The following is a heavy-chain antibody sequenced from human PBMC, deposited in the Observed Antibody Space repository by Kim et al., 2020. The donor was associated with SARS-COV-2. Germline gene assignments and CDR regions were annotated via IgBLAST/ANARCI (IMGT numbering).Heavy chain of an antibody. D-gene: IGHD1-26*01. CDR1: GFTFSSYW. Sequence: GGSLRLSCAASGFTFSSYWMHWVRQAPGKGLVWVSRINSDGGTTSYADSVKGRFTISRDNAKSTLYLQMNSLRAEDTAVYYRASRRYTGTYYYFDYWGQGTLVTVSS. J-gene: IGHJ4*02. CDR2: INSDGGTT. CDR3: ASRRYTGTYYYFDY. V-gene: IGHV3-74*01.